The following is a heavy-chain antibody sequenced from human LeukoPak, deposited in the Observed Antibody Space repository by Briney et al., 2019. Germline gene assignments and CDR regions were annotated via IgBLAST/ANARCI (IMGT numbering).Heavy chain of an antibody. CDR2: INSDGSSK. CDR3: ARSSYGDYGY. CDR1: GFTFSSYW. J-gene: IGHJ4*02. Sequence: GGSLRLSCAASGFTFSSYWMHWVRQAPGTGLVLVSRINSDGSSKSYADSVKGRFTISRDNAKNTLYLQMNSLRAEDTAVYYCARSSYGDYGYWGQGTLVTVSS. V-gene: IGHV3-74*01. D-gene: IGHD4-17*01.